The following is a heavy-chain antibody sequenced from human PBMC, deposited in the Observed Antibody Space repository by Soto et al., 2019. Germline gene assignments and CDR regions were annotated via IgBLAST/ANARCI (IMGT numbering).Heavy chain of an antibody. CDR1: GFSLSTSGVG. D-gene: IGHD3-10*01. CDR3: ARLDPWFPFDY. V-gene: IGHV2-5*02. CDR2: IYWDDDK. Sequence: QITLKESGPTLVKPTQTLTLTCTFSGFSLSTSGVGVGWIRQPPGKALEWLALIYWDDDKRYSPSLKSRLTITTDTSKNQAVLTMTNTDPVDTATYYGARLDPWFPFDYWGQGTLVTVSS. J-gene: IGHJ4*02.